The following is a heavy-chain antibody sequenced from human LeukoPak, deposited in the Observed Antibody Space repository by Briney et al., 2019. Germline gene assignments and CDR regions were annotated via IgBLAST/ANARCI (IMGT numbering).Heavy chain of an antibody. Sequence: PGRSLRLSCAASGFTFSSYAMHWVRQAPGKGLEWVAVISCDGSNKYYADSVKGRFTFSRDNSKNTLYLQMNSLRAEDTAVYYCARDPPGDWGQGTLVTVSS. D-gene: IGHD3-10*01. CDR1: GFTFSSYA. V-gene: IGHV3-30*04. CDR3: ARDPPGD. J-gene: IGHJ4*02. CDR2: ISCDGSNK.